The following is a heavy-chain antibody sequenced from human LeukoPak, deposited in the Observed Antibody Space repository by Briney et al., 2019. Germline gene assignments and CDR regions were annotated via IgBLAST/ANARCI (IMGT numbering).Heavy chain of an antibody. D-gene: IGHD3-3*01. CDR2: IYYSGST. J-gene: IGHJ6*02. CDR3: ARLPGSAYDGFYYYYGMDV. CDR1: GGSISSFF. V-gene: IGHV4-59*08. Sequence: PSETLSLTCTVSGGSISSFFWSWIRQPPGKGLEWIAYIYYSGSTNYNPSLKSRVTISVDRSKNQFSLKLSSVTAADTAVYYCARLPGSAYDGFYYYYGMDVWGQGTTVTVSS.